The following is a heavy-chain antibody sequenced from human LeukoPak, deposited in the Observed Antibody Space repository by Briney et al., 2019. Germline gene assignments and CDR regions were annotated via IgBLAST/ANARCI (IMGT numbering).Heavy chain of an antibody. D-gene: IGHD1-7*01. CDR2: INHSGST. CDR3: ARGGRLELPTY. J-gene: IGHJ4*02. CDR1: GGSISSSSYY. V-gene: IGHV4-39*07. Sequence: PSETLSLTRTVSGGSISSSSYYWGWIRQPPGKRLEWIGEINHSGSTNYNPSLKSRVTISVDTSKNQFSLKLSSVTAADTAVYYCARGGRLELPTYWGQGTLVTVSS.